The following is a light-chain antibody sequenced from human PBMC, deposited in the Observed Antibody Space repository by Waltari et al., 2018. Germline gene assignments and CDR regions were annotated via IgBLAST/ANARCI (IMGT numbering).Light chain of an antibody. CDR2: DAS. V-gene: IGKV3-11*01. Sequence: EIVLTQSPATLSLSPGERATLSCRASQGISRNLGWYQQKLGQAPRLLIYDASNRATGIPARFSGSGSGTDFTLTISSLEPEDFAVYYCQQSSERPVTFGGGTKVEIK. J-gene: IGKJ4*01. CDR1: QGISRN. CDR3: QQSSERPVT.